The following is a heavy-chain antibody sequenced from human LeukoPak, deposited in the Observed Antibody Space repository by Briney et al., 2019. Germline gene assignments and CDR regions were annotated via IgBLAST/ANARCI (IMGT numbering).Heavy chain of an antibody. CDR1: GGSISSYY. V-gene: IGHV4-4*07. CDR3: ARGLGGTSWFDP. J-gene: IGHJ5*02. D-gene: IGHD1-7*01. CDR2: IYTGGNA. Sequence: SETLSLTCTVSGGSISSYYWSGIRQPAGKGLEWIGRIYTGGNANYNPSLKSRVTMSIDTSKNQFSLKLSSVTAADTALYYCARGLGGTSWFDPWGQGTLVTVSS.